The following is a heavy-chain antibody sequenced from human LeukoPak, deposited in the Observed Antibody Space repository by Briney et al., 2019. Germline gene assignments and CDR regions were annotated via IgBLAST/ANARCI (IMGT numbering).Heavy chain of an antibody. V-gene: IGHV4-39*07. D-gene: IGHD3-3*01. J-gene: IGHJ4*02. CDR3: ANRGRKQLRFLEWSEGYFDY. CDR2: IYYTGST. CDR1: GVSISSNTFS. Sequence: SETLSLTCNVSGVSISSNTFSWGWIRQPPGKGLEWIGNIYYTGSTYYNPSLTSRVTISIDTSRNQFSLHLSSVTAADTAVYYCANRGRKQLRFLEWSEGYFDYWGQGTLVTVSS.